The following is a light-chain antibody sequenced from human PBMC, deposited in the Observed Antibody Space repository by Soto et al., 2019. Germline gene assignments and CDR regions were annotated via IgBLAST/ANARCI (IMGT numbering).Light chain of an antibody. Sequence: EVVLTQSPGTLSLSPGDRATLSCRASQTVASNLLAWYQHKPGQSPRLLIYGASTRATDIPDRFSGSGSVPDFTLTINRLEPEDSAVYYCQQYGTSPPLTFGGGTKVEIK. J-gene: IGKJ4*01. CDR1: QTVASNL. CDR2: GAS. V-gene: IGKV3-20*01. CDR3: QQYGTSPPLT.